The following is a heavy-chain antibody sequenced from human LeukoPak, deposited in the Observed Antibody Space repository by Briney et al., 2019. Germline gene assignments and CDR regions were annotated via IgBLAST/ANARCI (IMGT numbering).Heavy chain of an antibody. CDR2: ITPSGSTK. D-gene: IGHD3-10*02. V-gene: IGHV3-48*03. J-gene: IGHJ6*04. CDR1: GFTFSSYE. CDR3: AELGITMIGGV. Sequence: GGSLRLSCAASGFTFSSYEMNWVRQAPGKGLEWVSYITPSGSTKYYADSVKGRFTISRDNAKNSLYLQMNSLRAEDTAVYYCAELGITMIGGVWGKGTTVTISS.